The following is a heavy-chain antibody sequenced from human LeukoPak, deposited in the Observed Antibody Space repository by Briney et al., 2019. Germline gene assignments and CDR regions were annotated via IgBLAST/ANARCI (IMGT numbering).Heavy chain of an antibody. CDR1: GFTFSSYS. D-gene: IGHD6-13*01. Sequence: GGSLSLSCAASGFTFSSYSMNWVRQAPGKGLEWVSSISSSSSYIYYADSVKGRFTISRDNAKNSLYLQMNSLRAEDTAVYYCARKRAGDYYYYGIDVWGQGTTVTVSS. V-gene: IGHV3-21*01. J-gene: IGHJ6*02. CDR3: ARKRAGDYYYYGIDV. CDR2: ISSSSSYI.